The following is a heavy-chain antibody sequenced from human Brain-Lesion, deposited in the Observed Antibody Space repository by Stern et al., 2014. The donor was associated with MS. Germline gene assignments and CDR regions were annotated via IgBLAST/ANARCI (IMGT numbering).Heavy chain of an antibody. CDR2: IWPGDSDT. Sequence: EVQLVESGAEVKKPGESLKISCKGSGYRFTSNWIGWVRQVPGKGLEWMGIIWPGDSDTRYSPSSQGQVTISADKSISTAYLQWSSLQASDTAMYYCARRGDSSSSGFDYWGQGTLVIVSS. V-gene: IGHV5-51*01. J-gene: IGHJ4*02. CDR3: ARRGDSSSSGFDY. CDR1: GYRFTSNW. D-gene: IGHD6-6*01.